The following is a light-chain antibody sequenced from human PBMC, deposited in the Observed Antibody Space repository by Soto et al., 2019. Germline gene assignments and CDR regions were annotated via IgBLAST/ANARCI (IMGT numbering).Light chain of an antibody. Sequence: QSALTQPASVSGSPGQSITISCTGTSSDVGSYNYVSWYQKHPGKAPKLMIYDVSNRPSGVSNRFSGSKSGKTAFLTISGLQAEDEADYHCSSYTSNSTLVVFGGGTQLTVL. CDR2: DVS. CDR1: SSDVGSYNY. J-gene: IGLJ2*01. CDR3: SSYTSNSTLVV. V-gene: IGLV2-14*01.